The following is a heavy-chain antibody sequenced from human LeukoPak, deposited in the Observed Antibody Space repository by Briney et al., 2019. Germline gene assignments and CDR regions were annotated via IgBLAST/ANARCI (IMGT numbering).Heavy chain of an antibody. V-gene: IGHV1-2*02. D-gene: IGHD5-12*01. CDR1: GYTFTGYH. J-gene: IGHJ5*02. CDR2: INPNSGGT. Sequence: ASVKVSCKTSGYTFTGYHMYWVRQAPGQGLEWMGWINPNSGGTNYAQNFQGRVTMTRDTSISTAYMELSRLRSDGTAVYYCARGRGYSGYGKANWFDPWGQGTLVTVSS. CDR3: ARGRGYSGYGKANWFDP.